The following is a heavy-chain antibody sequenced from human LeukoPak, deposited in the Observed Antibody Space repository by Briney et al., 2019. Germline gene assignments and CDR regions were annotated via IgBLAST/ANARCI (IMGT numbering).Heavy chain of an antibody. CDR1: GFTFSNAW. Sequence: GGSLRLSCAVSGFTFSNAWMSWVRQAPGKGLEWVSAISGSGGSTYYADSVKGRFTISRGNSKNTLYLQMNSLRAEDTAVYYCAKDPTTYYYDSSGYGWGQGTLVTVSS. CDR2: ISGSGGST. V-gene: IGHV3-23*01. J-gene: IGHJ4*02. CDR3: AKDPTTYYYDSSGYG. D-gene: IGHD3-22*01.